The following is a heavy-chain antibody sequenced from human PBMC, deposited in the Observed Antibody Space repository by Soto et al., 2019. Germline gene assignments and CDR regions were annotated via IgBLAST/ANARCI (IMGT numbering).Heavy chain of an antibody. V-gene: IGHV3-30-3*01. Sequence: PGGSLRLSCAASGFTFSSYAMHWVRQAPGKGLEWVAVISYDGSNKYYADSVKGRFTISRDNSKNTLYLQMNSLRAEDTAVYYCARTRYCSSTSCYLSPGGMDVWGQGTTVTVSS. CDR1: GFTFSSYA. J-gene: IGHJ6*02. CDR2: ISYDGSNK. D-gene: IGHD2-2*01. CDR3: ARTRYCSSTSCYLSPGGMDV.